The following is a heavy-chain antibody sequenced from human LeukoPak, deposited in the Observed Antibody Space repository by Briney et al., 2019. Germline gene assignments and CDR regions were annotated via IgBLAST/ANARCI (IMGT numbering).Heavy chain of an antibody. D-gene: IGHD3-10*01. CDR1: GYTFTGYY. Sequence: GASVKVSCKASGYTFTGYYMHWVRQAPGQGLEWMGWINPNSGGTNYAQKFQGRVTMTRDTSISTAYMELSSLRSDDTAVYYCARVGKILNTMVRGALVSKDGFDIWGQGTLVTVSS. J-gene: IGHJ3*02. CDR2: INPNSGGT. V-gene: IGHV1-2*02. CDR3: ARVGKILNTMVRGALVSKDGFDI.